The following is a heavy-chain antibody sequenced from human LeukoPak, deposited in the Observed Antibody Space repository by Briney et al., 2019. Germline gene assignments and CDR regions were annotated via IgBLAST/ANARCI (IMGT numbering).Heavy chain of an antibody. CDR2: ISSSSSTI. J-gene: IGHJ6*03. CDR3: ARVTYGGYYFYMDV. CDR1: GFTFSSYS. V-gene: IGHV3-48*04. Sequence: GGSLRLSCAASGFTFSSYSMNWVRQAPGKGLEWVSYISSSSSTIYYADSVKGRFTISRDNAKNSLYLQMNSLRAEDTALYHCARVTYGGYYFYMDVWGKGTTVTVSS. D-gene: IGHD4-23*01.